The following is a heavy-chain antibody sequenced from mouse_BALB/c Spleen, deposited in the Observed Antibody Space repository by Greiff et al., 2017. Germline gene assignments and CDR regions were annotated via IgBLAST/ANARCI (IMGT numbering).Heavy chain of an antibody. CDR3: ARGGVYYGSSYGYWYLDV. D-gene: IGHD1-1*01. Sequence: EVMLVESGPGLVKPSQSLSLTCTVTGYSITSDYAWNWIRQFPGNKLEWMGYISYSGSTSYNPSLKSRISITRDTSKNQFFLQLNSVTTEDTATYYCARGGVYYGSSYGYWYLDVWGAGTTVTVSS. J-gene: IGHJ1*01. CDR1: GYSITSDYA. CDR2: ISYSGST. V-gene: IGHV3-2*02.